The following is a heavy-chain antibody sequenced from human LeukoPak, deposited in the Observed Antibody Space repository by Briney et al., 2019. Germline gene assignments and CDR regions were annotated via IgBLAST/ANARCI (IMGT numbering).Heavy chain of an antibody. Sequence: ASVKVSCKASGYTFTSYDINWVRQATGQGLEWMGWMNPNSGNTGYAQKFQGRVTMTRNTSISTAYMELSSLRSEDTAVYYCARDGDGDYVFSYYFDYWGQGTLVTVSS. D-gene: IGHD4-17*01. CDR1: GYTFTSYD. CDR2: MNPNSGNT. J-gene: IGHJ4*02. V-gene: IGHV1-8*01. CDR3: ARDGDGDYVFSYYFDY.